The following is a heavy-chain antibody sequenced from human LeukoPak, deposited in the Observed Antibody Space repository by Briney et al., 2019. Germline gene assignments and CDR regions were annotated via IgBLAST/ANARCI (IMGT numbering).Heavy chain of an antibody. CDR1: GFTFSSYA. CDR3: ATDRSCNNGGCHGDFEY. V-gene: IGHV3-23*01. CDR2: IKGGGGST. Sequence: PGGSLRLSCAASGFTFSSYAMRWVRQAPGKGLVWVSPIKGGGGSTNYADSVKGRFTISRDNAKNTVDLQMNRLRAEDTAVYYCATDRSCNNGGCHGDFEYWGQGTL. J-gene: IGHJ4*02. D-gene: IGHD2-8*01.